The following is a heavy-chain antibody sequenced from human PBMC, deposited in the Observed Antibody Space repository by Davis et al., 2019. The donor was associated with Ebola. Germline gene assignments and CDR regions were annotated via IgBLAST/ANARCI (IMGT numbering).Heavy chain of an antibody. CDR1: GGSIRSSSYY. Sequence: MPSETLSLTCTVSGGSIRSSSYYWGWIRQPPGKGLEWIGSIYYSGSTYYNPSLKSRVTISVDTSKNQFSLKLSSVTAADTAVYYCARHVLIYYGMDVWGQGTTVTVSS. J-gene: IGHJ6*02. CDR3: ARHVLIYYGMDV. V-gene: IGHV4-39*01. CDR2: IYYSGST.